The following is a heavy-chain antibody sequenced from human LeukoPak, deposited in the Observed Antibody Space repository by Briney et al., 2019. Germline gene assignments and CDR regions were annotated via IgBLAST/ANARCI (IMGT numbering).Heavy chain of an antibody. Sequence: GASVKVSCKASGYTFTIYGISWVRQAPGQGLEWMGWISAYNGNTNYAQELLGRVTMTTDTSTSTAYMELRSLRSDDTAVYYCARDYYDSSGYYYVHDAFDIWGQGTMVTVSS. D-gene: IGHD3-22*01. CDR2: ISAYNGNT. CDR3: ARDYYDSSGYYYVHDAFDI. J-gene: IGHJ3*02. CDR1: GYTFTIYG. V-gene: IGHV1-18*01.